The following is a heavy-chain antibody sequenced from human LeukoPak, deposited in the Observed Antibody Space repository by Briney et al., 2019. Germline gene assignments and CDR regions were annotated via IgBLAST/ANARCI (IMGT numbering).Heavy chain of an antibody. CDR2: ITWNGGST. D-gene: IGHD3-22*01. V-gene: IGHV3-20*04. J-gene: IGHJ4*02. Sequence: GGSLRLSCAASGFSFNDYGMSWVRQAPGQGPEWVSGITWNGGSTDYAASVKGRFTISRDNSKNTLYLQMNSLRAEDTAVYYCARDPPPGYYDSSGYFLDYWGQGTLVTVSS. CDR3: ARDPPPGYYDSSGYFLDY. CDR1: GFSFNDYG.